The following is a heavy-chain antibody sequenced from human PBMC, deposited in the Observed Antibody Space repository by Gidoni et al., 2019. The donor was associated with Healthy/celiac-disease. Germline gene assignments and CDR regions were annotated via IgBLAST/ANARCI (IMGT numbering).Heavy chain of an antibody. CDR2: IYPGDSDT. D-gene: IGHD3-9*01. J-gene: IGHJ3*02. CDR3: ARLWALYDILTTSDFPNAFDI. V-gene: IGHV5-51*01. Sequence: EVQLVQSGAEVKKPGESLKISCKGSGYSFTSYWIGWVRQMPGKGLEWMGIIYPGDSDTRYSPSFQGQVTISADKSISTAYLQWSSLKASDTAMYYCARLWALYDILTTSDFPNAFDIWGQGTMVTVSS. CDR1: GYSFTSYW.